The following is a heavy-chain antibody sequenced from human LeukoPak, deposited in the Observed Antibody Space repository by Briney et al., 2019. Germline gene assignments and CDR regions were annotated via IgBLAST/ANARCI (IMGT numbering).Heavy chain of an antibody. V-gene: IGHV3-21*01. Sequence: GGSLRLSCAASGFTFSSYSMNWVRQAPGKGLEWVSSISSSSSYIYYADSVKGRFTISRDNAKNSLYLQMNSLRAEDTAVYYCARDIVVVPAARRGYRAFDIWGQGTMVTVSS. J-gene: IGHJ3*02. CDR3: ARDIVVVPAARRGYRAFDI. CDR1: GFTFSSYS. D-gene: IGHD2-2*01. CDR2: ISSSSSYI.